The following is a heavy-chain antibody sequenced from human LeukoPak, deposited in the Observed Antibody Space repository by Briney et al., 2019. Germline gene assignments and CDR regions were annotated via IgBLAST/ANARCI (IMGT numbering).Heavy chain of an antibody. J-gene: IGHJ4*02. D-gene: IGHD6-13*01. CDR3: ARVEISSSWYSDY. CDR1: GFTFSTYA. Sequence: PGGSLRLSCAASGFTFSTYAMSWVRQAPGKGLEWVSAISGSGVTTYYADSVKGRFTISRDNSKNTLYLQMNSLRAEDTAVYYCARVEISSSWYSDYWGQGTLVTVSS. V-gene: IGHV3-23*01. CDR2: ISGSGVTT.